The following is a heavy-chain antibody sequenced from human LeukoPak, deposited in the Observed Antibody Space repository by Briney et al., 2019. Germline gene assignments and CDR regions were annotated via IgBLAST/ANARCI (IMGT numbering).Heavy chain of an antibody. Sequence: SETLSLTCAVNGGSFRAFYWNWIRQPPGKGLEWIGEINHGETTNYNPPLKSRVSITVDTSQNQFSLKVSSVTAADTAVYYCARGHVVLTPKGYDGQQGNYIGVWGKGTTVTVSS. CDR1: GGSFRAFY. D-gene: IGHD2-8*01. V-gene: IGHV4-34*01. J-gene: IGHJ6*03. CDR2: INHGETT. CDR3: ARGHVVLTPKGYDGQQGNYIGV.